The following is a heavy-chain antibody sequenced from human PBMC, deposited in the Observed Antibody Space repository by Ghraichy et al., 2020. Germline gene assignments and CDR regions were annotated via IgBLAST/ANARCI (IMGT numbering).Heavy chain of an antibody. CDR1: GFTFSSYW. D-gene: IGHD3-22*01. CDR3: ARDHYDSSGYLDAFDI. J-gene: IGHJ3*02. Sequence: GGSLRLSCAASGFTFSSYWMHWVRQAPGKGLVWVSRINSDGSSTSYADSVKGRFTISRDNAKITLYLQMNSLRAEDTAVYYCARDHYDSSGYLDAFDIWGQGTMVTVSS. CDR2: INSDGSST. V-gene: IGHV3-74*01.